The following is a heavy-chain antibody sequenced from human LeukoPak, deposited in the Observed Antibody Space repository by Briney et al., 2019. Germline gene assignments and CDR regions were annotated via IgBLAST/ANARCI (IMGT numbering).Heavy chain of an antibody. D-gene: IGHD3-10*01. CDR2: ISAYNGNT. V-gene: IGHV1-18*04. CDR1: GYTFTSYG. J-gene: IGHJ6*04. Sequence: ASVKVFCKASGYTFTSYGISWVRQAPGQGLEWMGWISAYNGNTNYAQKLQGRVTMTTDTSTSTAYMELRSLRSDDTAVYYCARGFGSGSKRYYYYYYGMDVWGKGTTVTVFS. CDR3: ARGFGSGSKRYYYYYYGMDV.